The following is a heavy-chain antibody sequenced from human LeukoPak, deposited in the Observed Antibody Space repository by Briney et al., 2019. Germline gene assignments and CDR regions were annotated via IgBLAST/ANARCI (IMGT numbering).Heavy chain of an antibody. CDR1: GFTFSDYY. CDR2: ISSSGSTI. Sequence: GGSLRLSCAASGFTFSDYYMSWIRQAPGKGLEWVSYISSSGSTIYYADSVKGRFTISRDNAKNSLYLQMNSLRAEDTAVYYCAGERTYYYDSSGYHNDYWGQGTLVTVSS. D-gene: IGHD3-22*01. V-gene: IGHV3-11*04. J-gene: IGHJ4*02. CDR3: AGERTYYYDSSGYHNDY.